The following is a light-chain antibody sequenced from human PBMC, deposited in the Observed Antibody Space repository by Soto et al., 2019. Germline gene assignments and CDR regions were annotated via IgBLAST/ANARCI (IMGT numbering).Light chain of an antibody. CDR2: SDD. Sequence: QSVLTQPPSASGTPGQRVTISCSGSYSNIGSNYVYWYQQLPGTATKLLIYSDDQRPSGVPDRFSGSKSGTSASLAISGLRSEDEADYYCAAWDDSLSGDVFGTGTKLTVL. CDR1: YSNIGSNY. V-gene: IGLV1-47*02. J-gene: IGLJ1*01. CDR3: AAWDDSLSGDV.